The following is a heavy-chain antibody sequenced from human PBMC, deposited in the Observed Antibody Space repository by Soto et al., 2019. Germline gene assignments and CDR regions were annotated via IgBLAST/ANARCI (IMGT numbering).Heavy chain of an antibody. V-gene: IGHV4-34*01. D-gene: IGHD4-17*01. Sequence: SETLSLTCAVYGGSFSGYYWSWIRQPPGKGLEWIGEINHSGSTNYNPSLKSRVTISVDTSKNQFSLKLSSVTAADTAVYYCARGKDVTTGNWFDPWGQGTLVTVSS. J-gene: IGHJ5*02. CDR2: INHSGST. CDR1: GGSFSGYY. CDR3: ARGKDVTTGNWFDP.